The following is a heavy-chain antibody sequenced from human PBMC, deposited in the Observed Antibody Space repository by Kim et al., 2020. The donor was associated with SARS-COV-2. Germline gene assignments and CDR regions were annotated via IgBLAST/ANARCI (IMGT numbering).Heavy chain of an antibody. V-gene: IGHV3-43*02. CDR1: GFTFDDYA. Sequence: GGSLRLSCAASGFTFDDYAMHWVRQAPGKGLEWVSLISGDGGSTYYADSVKGRFTISRDNSKNTLYLQMNSLRTEDTALYYCAKDVGTYYYDSSGYAIDYWGQGTPGSVSS. CDR2: ISGDGGST. D-gene: IGHD3-22*01. J-gene: IGHJ4*02. CDR3: AKDVGTYYYDSSGYAIDY.